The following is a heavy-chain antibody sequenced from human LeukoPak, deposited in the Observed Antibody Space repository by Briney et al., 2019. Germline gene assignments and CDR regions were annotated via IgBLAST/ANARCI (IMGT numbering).Heavy chain of an antibody. CDR3: AGGRRDAYNYNY. J-gene: IGHJ4*02. CDR1: GGSISSYY. Sequence: SETLSLTCTVSGGSISSYYWSWIRQPPGKGLEWIGYIYYSGSTIYNPSLKSRVTISVDTSKNQFSLKLSSVSAADTAVYYCAGGRRDAYNYNYWGQGTLVTVSS. D-gene: IGHD5-24*01. V-gene: IGHV4-59*01. CDR2: IYYSGST.